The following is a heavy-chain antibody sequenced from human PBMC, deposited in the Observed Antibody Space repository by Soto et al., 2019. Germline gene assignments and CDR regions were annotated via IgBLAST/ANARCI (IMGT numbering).Heavy chain of an antibody. Sequence: QVQLVQSGAEVKKPGSSVKVSCEASGGSFTGYIFTWVRQAPGQGLEWMGRVIPIQGTANYALKFQDRVTINADKSTNTVYMELRSLRPEDTALYYCAKSLVFVDHDYMDVWGKGTTVTVSS. CDR3: AKSLVFVDHDYMDV. CDR2: VIPIQGTA. J-gene: IGHJ6*03. V-gene: IGHV1-69*08. D-gene: IGHD2-21*01. CDR1: GGSFTGYI.